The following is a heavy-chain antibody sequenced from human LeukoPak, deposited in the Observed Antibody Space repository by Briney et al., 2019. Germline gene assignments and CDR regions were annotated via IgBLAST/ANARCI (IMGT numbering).Heavy chain of an antibody. CDR2: INPNSGGT. Sequence: ASVKVSCKASGYTFTGYYMHWVRQAPGQGLEWMGWINPNSGGTNYAQKFQGWVTMTRDTSISTAYMELSRLRSDDTAVCYCALQYYYDSSGSYYFDYWGQGTLVTVSS. CDR3: ALQYYYDSSGSYYFDY. J-gene: IGHJ4*02. D-gene: IGHD3-22*01. V-gene: IGHV1-2*04. CDR1: GYTFTGYY.